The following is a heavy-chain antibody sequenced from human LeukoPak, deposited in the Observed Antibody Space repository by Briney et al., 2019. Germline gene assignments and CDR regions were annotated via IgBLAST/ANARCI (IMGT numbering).Heavy chain of an antibody. J-gene: IGHJ3*02. Sequence: GGSLRLSCAASGLTLSNYWMHWVRQVLGKGLVWVSRINSDGSSTTYADSVKGRFTISRDNSKNTLYLQMNSLRAEDTAVYYCAKDLEGYDSPFDAFDIWGQGTMVTVSS. V-gene: IGHV3-74*01. CDR1: GLTLSNYW. CDR3: AKDLEGYDSPFDAFDI. D-gene: IGHD3-22*01. CDR2: INSDGSST.